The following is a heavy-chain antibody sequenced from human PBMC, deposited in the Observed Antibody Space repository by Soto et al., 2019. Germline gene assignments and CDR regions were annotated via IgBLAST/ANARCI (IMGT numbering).Heavy chain of an antibody. CDR3: ARGRVLAARLAY. J-gene: IGHJ4*02. D-gene: IGHD6-6*01. CDR1: GGSFSGYY. V-gene: IGHV4-34*01. CDR2: INHSGST. Sequence: SETLSLTCAVYGGSFSGYYWSWIRQPPGKGLEWIGEINHSGSTNYNPSLKSRVTISVDTSKNQFSLKLSSVTAADTAVYYCARGRVLAARLAYWGQGTLVTVSS.